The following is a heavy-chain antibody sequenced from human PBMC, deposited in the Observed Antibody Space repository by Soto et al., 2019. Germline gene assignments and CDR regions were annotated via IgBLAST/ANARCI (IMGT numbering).Heavy chain of an antibody. CDR1: GGSISSADYY. CDR3: ARVQLGIEYYYGMDV. CDR2: IYYSGST. J-gene: IGHJ6*02. V-gene: IGHV4-30-4*01. D-gene: IGHD7-27*01. Sequence: QVQLQESGPGLVKPSQTLSLTCTVSGGSISSADYYWSWIRQPPGKGLEWIGYIYYSGSTYYNPSLKSRLTTSVDTSKNQFSRQLSSVTAADTAVYYCARVQLGIEYYYGMDVWGQGTTVTVSS.